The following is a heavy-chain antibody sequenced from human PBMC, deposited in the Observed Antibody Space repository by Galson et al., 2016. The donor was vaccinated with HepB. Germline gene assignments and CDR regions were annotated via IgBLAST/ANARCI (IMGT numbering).Heavy chain of an antibody. CDR1: GYSFTSYW. CDR3: ARQDFPTVVNGGLDY. D-gene: IGHD4-23*01. CDR2: IYPGDSDT. V-gene: IGHV5-51*01. Sequence: QSGAEVKKPGESLKISCKGSGYSFTSYWIGWVRQMPGKGLEWMGIIYPGDSDTRYSPSFQGQVTISADKSISTAYLQWSSLKASDTAMYYCARQDFPTVVNGGLDYWGQGTLVTVSS. J-gene: IGHJ4*02.